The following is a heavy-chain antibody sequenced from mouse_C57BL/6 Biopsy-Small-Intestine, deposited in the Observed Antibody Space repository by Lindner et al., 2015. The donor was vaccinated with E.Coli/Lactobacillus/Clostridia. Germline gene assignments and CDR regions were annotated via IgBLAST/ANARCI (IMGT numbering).Heavy chain of an antibody. CDR2: INPNSGGT. CDR3: ARGGNYYGSPFDY. J-gene: IGHJ2*01. D-gene: IGHD1-1*01. V-gene: IGHV1-72*01. CDR1: GYTFTNYW. Sequence: VQLQESGAELVKPGASVQLSCKASGYTFTNYWMHWVRQRPGRGLEWIGGINPNSGGTKYSENFKSKATLTIDKPSSTAHMQLNSLTSEDSAVYYCARGGNYYGSPFDYWGQGTTLTVSS.